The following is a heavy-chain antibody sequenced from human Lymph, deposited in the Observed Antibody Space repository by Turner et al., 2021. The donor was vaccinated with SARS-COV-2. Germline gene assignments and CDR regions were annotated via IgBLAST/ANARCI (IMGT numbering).Heavy chain of an antibody. CDR1: GFTVSSNY. V-gene: IGHV3-53*04. CDR3: ARDEGHYGMDV. CDR2: IYSGGST. Sequence: EVQLVESGGGLVQPGGSLRLSCAASGFTVSSNYMTWVRQAPGKGLEWVSVIYSGGSTYYADSVKGRFTNSRHNSKHTLYLQMNSLRAEDTAVYYCARDEGHYGMDVWGQGTTVTVSS. J-gene: IGHJ6*02.